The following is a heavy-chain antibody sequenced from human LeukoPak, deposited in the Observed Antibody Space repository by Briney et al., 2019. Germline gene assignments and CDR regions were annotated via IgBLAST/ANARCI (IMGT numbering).Heavy chain of an antibody. CDR3: AKVGRDYGGNSGVDY. CDR1: GFTFSNAW. D-gene: IGHD4-23*01. Sequence: QTGGSLRLSCAASGFTFSNAWMSWVRQAPGKGLEWVSAISGSGGSTYYADSVKGRFTISRDNSKNTLYLQMNSLRAEDTAVYYCAKVGRDYGGNSGVDYWGQGTLVTVSS. CDR2: ISGSGGST. V-gene: IGHV3-23*01. J-gene: IGHJ4*02.